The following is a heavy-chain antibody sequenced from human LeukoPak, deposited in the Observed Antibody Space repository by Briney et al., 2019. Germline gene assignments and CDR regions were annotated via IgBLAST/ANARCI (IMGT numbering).Heavy chain of an antibody. Sequence: ASVKVSCKASGYTFTGYYMHWVRQAPGQGLEWMGWINPNSGGTNYAQKFQDRVTMTRDTSISTAYMKLSRLRSDDTAVYYCARVLSGYEGGSFFDYWGQGTLVTVSS. CDR2: INPNSGGT. V-gene: IGHV1-2*02. J-gene: IGHJ4*02. D-gene: IGHD5-12*01. CDR1: GYTFTGYY. CDR3: ARVLSGYEGGSFFDY.